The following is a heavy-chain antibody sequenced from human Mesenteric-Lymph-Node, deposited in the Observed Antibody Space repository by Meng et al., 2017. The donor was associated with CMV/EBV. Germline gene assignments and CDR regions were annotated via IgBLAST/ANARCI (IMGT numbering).Heavy chain of an antibody. CDR2: IRTIYNNYAT. V-gene: IGHV3-73*01. Sequence: FPGSDVHWVRQASGKGLEWVGRIRTIYNNYATTYAASVKGRFSISKDDSKNTAYLQMNSLKTEDTAVYYCIRHTSEFGYSDYGPEGYWGQGTLVTVSS. CDR1: FPGSD. CDR3: IRHTSEFGYSDYGPEGY. D-gene: IGHD5-12*01. J-gene: IGHJ4*02.